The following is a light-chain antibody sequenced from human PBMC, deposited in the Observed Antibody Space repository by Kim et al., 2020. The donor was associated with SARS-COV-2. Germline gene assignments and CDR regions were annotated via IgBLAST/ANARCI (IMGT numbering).Light chain of an antibody. Sequence: ASVGAGITITCRASHDINNHLAWYQQKPERAPRLLIYSASALQSGVPARFSGSRSGTDFTLTISSLQPEDGATYYCQKYNSAPWTFGQGTKVDIK. CDR3: QKYNSAPWT. CDR2: SAS. V-gene: IGKV1-27*01. J-gene: IGKJ1*01. CDR1: HDINNH.